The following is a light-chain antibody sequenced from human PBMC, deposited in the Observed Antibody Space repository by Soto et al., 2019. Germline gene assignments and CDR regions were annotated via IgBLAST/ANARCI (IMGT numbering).Light chain of an antibody. CDR3: SSYAGSSHVV. Sequence: QSVLTQPPSASGSPGQSVTISCTGTSSDVGGYNYVSWYQQHPGKAPKLMIYEVSKRPSGVPDRFSGSKSGHTASLTVSGLQAEDEADYYCSSYAGSSHVVFGGGTKLTVL. CDR1: SSDVGGYNY. J-gene: IGLJ2*01. V-gene: IGLV2-8*01. CDR2: EVS.